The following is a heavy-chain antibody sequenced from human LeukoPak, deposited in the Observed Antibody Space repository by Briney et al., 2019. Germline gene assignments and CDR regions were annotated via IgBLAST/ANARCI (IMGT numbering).Heavy chain of an antibody. CDR3: ARAPYYDFWSGHYHIAAGRSRIDY. CDR1: GFTFSSYA. V-gene: IGHV3-30-3*01. D-gene: IGHD3-3*01. CDR2: ISYDGSNK. J-gene: IGHJ4*02. Sequence: GGSLRLSCAASGFTFSSYAMHWVRQAPGKGLEWVAVISYDGSNKYYADSVKGRFTISRDNSKNTLYLQMNSLRAEDTAVYYCARAPYYDFWSGHYHIAAGRSRIDYWGQGTLVTVSS.